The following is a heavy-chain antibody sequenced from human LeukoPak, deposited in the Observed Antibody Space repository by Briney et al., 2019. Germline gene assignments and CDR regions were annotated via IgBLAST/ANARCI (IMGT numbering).Heavy chain of an antibody. CDR2: ISGPAGSW. CDR3: AKKVGLVSAPLWYFDV. J-gene: IGHJ4*02. D-gene: IGHD5/OR15-5a*01. Sequence: GGSLRLSFEAAGFAFSSYAMSWVRQAPGKGLEWVAAISGPAGSWDYADSVKGRFTVSRDNSKNTLFLQMNSLRAEDTATYYCAKKVGLVSAPLWYFDVWGQGTLVAVSS. CDR1: GFAFSSYA. V-gene: IGHV3-23*01.